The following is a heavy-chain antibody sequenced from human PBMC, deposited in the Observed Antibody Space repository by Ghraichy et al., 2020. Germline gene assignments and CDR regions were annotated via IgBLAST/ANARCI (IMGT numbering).Heavy chain of an antibody. CDR2: ISAYNGNT. J-gene: IGHJ6*02. V-gene: IGHV1-18*01. CDR1: GYTFTSYG. D-gene: IGHD2-2*01. Sequence: ASVKVSCKASGYTFTSYGISWVRQAPGQGLEWMGWISAYNGNTNYAQKLQGRVTMTTDTSTSTAYMELRSLRSDDTAVYYCARGSVVPAAIESWIIGQYYYYGMDVWGQGTTVTVSS. CDR3: ARGSVVPAAIESWIIGQYYYYGMDV.